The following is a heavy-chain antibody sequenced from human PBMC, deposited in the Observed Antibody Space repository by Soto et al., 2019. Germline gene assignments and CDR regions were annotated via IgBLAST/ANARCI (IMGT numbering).Heavy chain of an antibody. V-gene: IGHV3-64D*06. CDR1: GFTFSSYT. CDR2: IRGNGDSP. Sequence: VGSLRLSCSASGFTFSSYTMHWVRQAPGKGLDYVSGIRGNGDSPFYADSVKGRFTISRDNSKNALYLLMSSLSADDTAVYYCVKSRGGNNFDFFDWGQGALVTVSS. J-gene: IGHJ4*02. D-gene: IGHD5-12*01. CDR3: VKSRGGNNFDFFD.